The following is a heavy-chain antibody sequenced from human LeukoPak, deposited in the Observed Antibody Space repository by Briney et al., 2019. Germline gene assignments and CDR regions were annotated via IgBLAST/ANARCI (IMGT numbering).Heavy chain of an antibody. CDR2: ITGSGGST. J-gene: IGHJ5*02. D-gene: IGHD2-2*01. CDR3: AKGGYCSSATCRPFDP. Sequence: GGSLRLSCAASGFTFSNYAMSWVSQAPGKGLEWVSAITGSGGSTYYADSVKGRFTISRDNSKNTLYLQMNSLRADDTAVYYCAKGGYCSSATCRPFDPWGQGTLVTVSS. V-gene: IGHV3-23*01. CDR1: GFTFSNYA.